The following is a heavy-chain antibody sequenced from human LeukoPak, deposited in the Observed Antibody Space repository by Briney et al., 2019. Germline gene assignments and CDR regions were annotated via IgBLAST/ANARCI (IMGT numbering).Heavy chain of an antibody. CDR1: GFTFSNYF. J-gene: IGHJ4*02. Sequence: GGSLRLSCSASGFTFSNYFMSWVRQAPGKGLEWVSGISGSGDTTYYADSVKGRFTISRDNSMNTLYLQMHSLRAEDTAVYYCAKDRSGYYYGSGSPGDYWGQGTLVTVSS. D-gene: IGHD3-10*01. V-gene: IGHV3-23*01. CDR3: AKDRSGYYYGSGSPGDY. CDR2: ISGSGDTT.